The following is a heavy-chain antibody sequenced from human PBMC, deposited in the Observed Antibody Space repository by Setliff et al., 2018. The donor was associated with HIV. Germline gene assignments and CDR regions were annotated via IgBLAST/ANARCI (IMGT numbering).Heavy chain of an antibody. Sequence: SETLSLTCTVSGGSISSYYWSWIRQPPGKGLEWIGYIYYSGSTNDNPSLKSRVTISVDTSKNQFSLKLSSVTASDTAVYYCARGRKRDGWFDAFDIWGQGTMVTVS. CDR1: GGSISSYY. CDR3: ARGRKRDGWFDAFDI. V-gene: IGHV4-59*12. D-gene: IGHD6-19*01. CDR2: IYYSGST. J-gene: IGHJ3*02.